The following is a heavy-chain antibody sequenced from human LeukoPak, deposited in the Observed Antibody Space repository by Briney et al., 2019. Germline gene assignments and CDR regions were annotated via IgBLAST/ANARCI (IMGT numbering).Heavy chain of an antibody. V-gene: IGHV4-61*02. D-gene: IGHD3-22*01. CDR2: INTSGST. CDR3: ARLIGHYYYYYMDV. Sequence: NPSETLSLTCTVSGGSISSGSYYWSWIRQPAGKGLEWTGRINTSGSTNYNPSLKSRVTISVDTSKNQFSLKLSSVTAADTAVYYCARLIGHYYYYYMDVWGKGTTVTVSS. CDR1: GGSISSGSYY. J-gene: IGHJ6*03.